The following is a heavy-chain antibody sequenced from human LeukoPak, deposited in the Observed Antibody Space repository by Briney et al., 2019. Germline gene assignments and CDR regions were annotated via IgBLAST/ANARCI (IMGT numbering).Heavy chain of an antibody. CDR3: ARVLASDGSGDPNWFDP. V-gene: IGHV4-34*01. D-gene: IGHD3-10*01. CDR2: INHSGST. CDR1: GGSFSGYY. J-gene: IGHJ5*02. Sequence: PSETLSLTCAVYGGSFSGYYWSWIRQPPGKGLEWIGEINHSGSTNYNPSLKSRVTISVDTSKNQFSLKLSSVTAADTAVYYCARVLASDGSGDPNWFDPWGQGTLVTVSS.